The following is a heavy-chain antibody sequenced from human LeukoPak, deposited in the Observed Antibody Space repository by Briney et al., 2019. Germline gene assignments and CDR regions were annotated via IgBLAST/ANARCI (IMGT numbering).Heavy chain of an antibody. CDR2: FDPEYDEI. CDR3: APSGGP. D-gene: IGHD1-1*01. Sequence: GSSVKVSCKVSGYNLNELPMHWVRQTPGKGLEWMGGFDPEYDEIIYSQRFQGRLTLTEDTTTDTAYMELSSLTSEDSAVYYCAPSGGPWGQGTLVIVSS. V-gene: IGHV1-24*01. CDR1: GYNLNELP. J-gene: IGHJ5*02.